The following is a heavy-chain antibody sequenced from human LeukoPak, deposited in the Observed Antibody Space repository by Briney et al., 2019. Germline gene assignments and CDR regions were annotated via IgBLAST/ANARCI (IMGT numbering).Heavy chain of an antibody. V-gene: IGHV5-51*01. CDR3: ARQVAAAGDS. CDR1: GYSFTSYW. D-gene: IGHD6-13*01. Sequence: GESLKISCKGFGYSFTSYWIGWVRQMPGKGLEWMGIIYPGDSDTRYSPSFQGQVTLSVDKSISTAYLQWSSLTAADTAMYYCARQVAAAGDSWGQGTLVTVSS. CDR2: IYPGDSDT. J-gene: IGHJ4*02.